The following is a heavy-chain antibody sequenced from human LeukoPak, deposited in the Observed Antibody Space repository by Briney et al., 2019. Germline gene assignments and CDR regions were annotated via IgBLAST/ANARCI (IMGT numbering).Heavy chain of an antibody. CDR1: GGSISSTYW. CDR2: IHDSGST. J-gene: IGHJ4*02. D-gene: IGHD2-2*01. V-gene: IGHV4-4*02. CDR3: ARGHIVVGPSALFRRLGVYYFDY. Sequence: SGTLSLTCAVSGGSISSTYWSTWVRQPPGKGLEWIGEIHDSGSTNYNPSLKSRVSISVDTSKNQFSLKMRSVTAADTAVYYCARGHIVVGPSALFRRLGVYYFDYWGQGTLVSVSS.